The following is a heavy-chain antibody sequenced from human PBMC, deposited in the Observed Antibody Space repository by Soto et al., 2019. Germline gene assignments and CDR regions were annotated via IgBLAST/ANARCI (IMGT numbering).Heavy chain of an antibody. D-gene: IGHD3-22*01. V-gene: IGHV4-59*01. CDR1: GDSISSYY. CDR2: LYYGRSA. Sequence: QVQLQESGPGLVKPSETLSLPCAVSGDSISSYYCMWIRQPPGKGLESIGYLYYGRSANYNPSLKSRVTLSLDTSTNQCSLTLSSMTAADTAVYYCALRSMAVVPEYWGQGTLVTVSS. J-gene: IGHJ4*02. CDR3: ALRSMAVVPEY.